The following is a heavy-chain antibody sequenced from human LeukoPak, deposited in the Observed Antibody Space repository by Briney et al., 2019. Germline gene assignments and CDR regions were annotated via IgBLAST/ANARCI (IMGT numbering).Heavy chain of an antibody. Sequence: SETLSLTCDVSGYSISGGYFWGWIRQPPGMGLEWIGSTAHRGGTYYNPSLKGRVSISIDGSKNQFSLSLTSVTAADTAIYYCARVTRNSGWFFDYWGQGTLATVSS. V-gene: IGHV4-38-2*01. J-gene: IGHJ4*02. CDR1: GYSISGGYF. CDR3: ARVTRNSGWFFDY. D-gene: IGHD6-19*01. CDR2: TAHRGGT.